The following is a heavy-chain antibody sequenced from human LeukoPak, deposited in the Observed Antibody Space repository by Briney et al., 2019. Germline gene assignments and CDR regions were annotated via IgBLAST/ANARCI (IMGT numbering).Heavy chain of an antibody. J-gene: IGHJ6*02. CDR1: GFTFSSYW. CDR3: ARDSDYDFWSPHGMDV. V-gene: IGHV3-7*01. Sequence: PGGSLRLSCAASGFTFSSYWMSWVRQAPGKGLEWVANIKQDGSEKYYVDSVKGRFTISRDNAKNSLYLQMNSLRAEDTAVYYCARDSDYDFWSPHGMDVWGQGTTVTVSS. CDR2: IKQDGSEK. D-gene: IGHD3-3*01.